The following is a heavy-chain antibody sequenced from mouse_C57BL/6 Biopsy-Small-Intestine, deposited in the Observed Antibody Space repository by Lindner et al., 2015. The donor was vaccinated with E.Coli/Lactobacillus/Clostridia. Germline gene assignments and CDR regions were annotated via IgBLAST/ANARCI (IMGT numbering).Heavy chain of an antibody. D-gene: IGHD1-1*02. V-gene: IGHV1-55*01. CDR1: GYTFSNYG. Sequence: SVKVSCKASGYTFSNYGITWVRQAPGQGPEWMGWINVYNGNANYIEKLQGRVTMTTDTSTSTVYMELRNLRSDDTAVYYCATLRDPYYFYDGSGYYFDHWGQGTLVTVSS. CDR2: INVYNGNA. CDR3: ATLRDPYYFYDGSGYYFDH. J-gene: IGHJ2*01.